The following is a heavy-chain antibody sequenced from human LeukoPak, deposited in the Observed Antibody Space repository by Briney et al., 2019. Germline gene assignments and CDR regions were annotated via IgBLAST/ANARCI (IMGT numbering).Heavy chain of an antibody. D-gene: IGHD3-10*01. CDR1: GGSISSSSYY. CDR3: ARAGSQPLLWFGELLGFDP. CDR2: IYYSGST. Sequence: SETLSLTCTVSGGSISSSSYYWGWIRQPPGKGLEWIGSIYYSGSTYYNPSLKSRVTISVDTSKNQFSLKLSSVTAADTAVYYCARAGSQPLLWFGELLGFDPWGQGTLVTVSS. J-gene: IGHJ5*02. V-gene: IGHV4-39*07.